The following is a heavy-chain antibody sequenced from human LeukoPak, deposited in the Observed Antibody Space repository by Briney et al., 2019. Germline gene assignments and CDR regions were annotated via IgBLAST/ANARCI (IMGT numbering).Heavy chain of an antibody. V-gene: IGHV3-30-3*01. Sequence: GGSLRLSCAASGFTFSSYAMHWVRQAPGKGLEWVAVISYDGSNKYYADSVKGRFTISRDNSKNTLYLQMNGLRAEDTAVYYCARARRDGYNYEEGYFDYWGQGTLVTVSS. D-gene: IGHD5-24*01. CDR3: ARARRDGYNYEEGYFDY. J-gene: IGHJ4*02. CDR1: GFTFSSYA. CDR2: ISYDGSNK.